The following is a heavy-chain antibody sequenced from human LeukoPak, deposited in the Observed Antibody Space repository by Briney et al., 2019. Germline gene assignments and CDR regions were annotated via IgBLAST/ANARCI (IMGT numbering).Heavy chain of an antibody. J-gene: IGHJ6*03. CDR1: GDSISSYY. D-gene: IGHD2-2*01. CDR2: MYYSEST. Sequence: PSETLSLTCTVSGDSISSYYWSWIRQPPGKGLEWIGYMYYSESTYYNPSLKSRVTTSVDTSKNQFSLKLTSVTAADTAVYYCARGLLKGQLHLGYSYYMDVWGKGTTITVSS. CDR3: ARGLLKGQLHLGYSYYMDV. V-gene: IGHV4-59*13.